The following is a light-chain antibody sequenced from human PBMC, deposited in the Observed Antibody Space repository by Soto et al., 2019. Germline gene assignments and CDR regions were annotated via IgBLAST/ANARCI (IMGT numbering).Light chain of an antibody. CDR1: SSDVGAYNY. CDR2: EVS. Sequence: QSALTQPPSASGSPGQSVTISCTGTSSDVGAYNYVSWYQQHPGKAPKLMIYEVSKRPSGVPDRFSASKSGNTASLTVSGLQAEEEADYYCSSYAGSNSFVFGTGTKVTLL. CDR3: SSYAGSNSFV. V-gene: IGLV2-8*01. J-gene: IGLJ1*01.